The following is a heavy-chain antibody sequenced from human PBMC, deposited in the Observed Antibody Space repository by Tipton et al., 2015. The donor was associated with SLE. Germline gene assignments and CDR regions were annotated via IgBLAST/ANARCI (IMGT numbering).Heavy chain of an antibody. V-gene: IGHV4-39*07. CDR3: VRVLTVAATHYFDS. D-gene: IGHD2-15*01. CDR1: GDSIRSDIYY. Sequence: TLSLTCAISGDSIRSDIYYWGWIRQPPGKGLEWIGNIYSNGIAYYNPSLKSRLTISVDTSETEFSLRMSTVTAADTAVYYCVRVLTVAATHYFDSWGQGSLVTVSS. CDR2: IYSNGIA. J-gene: IGHJ4*02.